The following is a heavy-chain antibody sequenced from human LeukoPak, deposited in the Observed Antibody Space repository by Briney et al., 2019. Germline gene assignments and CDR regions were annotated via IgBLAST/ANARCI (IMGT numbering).Heavy chain of an antibody. CDR2: ININTGNP. D-gene: IGHD1-1*01. J-gene: IGHJ5*01. CDR3: ARARYSRVRTTYRPGEWFDS. V-gene: IGHV7-4-1*02. CDR1: GYTFTIYA. Sequence: ASVNVSFNSSGYTFTIYAMNWVRQAPGQGLEWMGWININTGNPTYAQGFTGRFVFSLDTSGSAAYLQISSLKAEYTAVYYCARARYSRVRTTYRPGEWFDSGGQGTLVTVSA.